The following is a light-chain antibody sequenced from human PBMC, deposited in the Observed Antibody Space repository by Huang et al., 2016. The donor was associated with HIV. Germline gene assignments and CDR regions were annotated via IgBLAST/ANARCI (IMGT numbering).Light chain of an antibody. V-gene: IGKV4-1*01. CDR2: WAS. J-gene: IGKJ1*01. CDR1: QSVLYRSNNKNY. CDR3: QQYYSTPRT. Sequence: DIVMTQSPDSLAVSLGVRATINCKSSQSVLYRSNNKNYLAWYQQKPGQPPKRLIYWASTRESGVPDRFSGSGSGTDFTLTISSLQAEDVAVYYCQQYYSTPRTFGQGTKVEIK.